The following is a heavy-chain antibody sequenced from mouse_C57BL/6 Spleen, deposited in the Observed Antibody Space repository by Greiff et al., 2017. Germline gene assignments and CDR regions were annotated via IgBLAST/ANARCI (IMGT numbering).Heavy chain of an antibody. CDR3: ARSYGSPYFDY. J-gene: IGHJ2*01. V-gene: IGHV5-17*01. CDR2: LSSGSSTL. CDR1: GFTFSDFG. Sequence: EVQGVESGGGLVKPGGSLTLSCAASGFTFSDFGMHWVRPAPEKGLEWVAYLSSGSSTLYYADTVKGRFTSSRDNAMNTRFLQVTSLRSEDTAMYYCARSYGSPYFDYWGKGTTLPVSS. D-gene: IGHD1-1*01.